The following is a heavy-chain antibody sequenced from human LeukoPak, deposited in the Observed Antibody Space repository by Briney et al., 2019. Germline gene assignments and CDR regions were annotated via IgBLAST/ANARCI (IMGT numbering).Heavy chain of an antibody. J-gene: IGHJ4*02. CDR1: GGSFSGYY. Sequence: PSETLSLTCAVYGGSFSGYYWSWIRQHPGKGLEWIGYIYYSGSTYYNPSLKSRVTISVDTSKNQFSLKLSSVTAADTAVYYCARVPDYGGNPFDYWGQGTLVTVSS. CDR3: ARVPDYGGNPFDY. D-gene: IGHD4-23*01. CDR2: IYYSGST. V-gene: IGHV4-31*11.